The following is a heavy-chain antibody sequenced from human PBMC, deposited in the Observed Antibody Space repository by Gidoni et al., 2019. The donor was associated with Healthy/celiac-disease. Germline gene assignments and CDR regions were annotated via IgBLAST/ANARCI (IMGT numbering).Heavy chain of an antibody. CDR1: GFIFSSYA. J-gene: IGHJ6*02. V-gene: IGHV3-23*01. CDR3: AKDIWFGDYYGMDV. Sequence: EVQLLEPGGGLVQPGGYLRLSWSASGFIFSSYAMSWVRQAPGKGLEWVSAISGSGGSTYYADSVKGRFTISRDNSKNTLYLQMNSLRAEDTAVYYCAKDIWFGDYYGMDVWGQGTTVTVSS. CDR2: ISGSGGST. D-gene: IGHD3-10*01.